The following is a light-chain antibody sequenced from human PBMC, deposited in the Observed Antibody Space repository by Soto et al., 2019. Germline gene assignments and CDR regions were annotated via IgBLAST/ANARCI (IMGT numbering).Light chain of an antibody. CDR2: SHD. CDR1: RSNVGRNS. J-gene: IGLJ3*02. V-gene: IGLV1-44*01. CDR3: AAWDDSLNAWV. Sequence: QSVVTQPPSASQTPGQRVTISCSGSRSNVGRNSVSWYQHVPGTAPKLLIYSHDQRPSGDPDRISASRSGTAASLAISGLRSEDEAFYYCAAWDDSLNAWVFGGGTKLTVL.